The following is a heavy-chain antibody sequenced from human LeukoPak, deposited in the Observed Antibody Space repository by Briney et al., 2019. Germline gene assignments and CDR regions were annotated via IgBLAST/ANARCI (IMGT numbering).Heavy chain of an antibody. D-gene: IGHD6-13*01. CDR3: AGGISYGSSWYFDS. Sequence: PPETLSLTCTVSGGSISSYYWSWIRQPPGKGLEWIGYIYYSGSTNYNPSLKSRVTISVDTSKNQFSLKLSSVTDADTAVYYWAGGISYGSSWYFDSWGQGTLATASS. CDR2: IYYSGST. J-gene: IGHJ4*02. CDR1: GGSISSYY. V-gene: IGHV4-59*01.